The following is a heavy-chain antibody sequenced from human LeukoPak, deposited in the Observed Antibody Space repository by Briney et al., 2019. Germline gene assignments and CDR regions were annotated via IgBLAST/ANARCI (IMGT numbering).Heavy chain of an antibody. CDR3: AREGRQLRYFDWLQYFHY. J-gene: IGHJ4*02. Sequence: GGSLKLSCAASGFTFSSYSMNWVRQAPGKGLEWVSSISSSSSYIYYADSVKGRFTISRDNAKNSLYLQMNSLRAEDTAVYYCAREGRQLRYFDWLQYFHYWGQGTLVTVSS. V-gene: IGHV3-21*01. D-gene: IGHD3-9*01. CDR2: ISSSSSYI. CDR1: GFTFSSYS.